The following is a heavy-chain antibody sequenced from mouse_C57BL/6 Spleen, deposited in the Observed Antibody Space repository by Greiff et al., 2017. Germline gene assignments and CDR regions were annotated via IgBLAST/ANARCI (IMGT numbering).Heavy chain of an antibody. CDR1: GYTFTSYW. Sequence: QVQLQQPGAELVKPGASVKLSCKASGYTFTSYWMQWVKQRPGQGLEWIGEIDPSDSYTNYNQKFKGKATLTVDTSSSTAYMQLSSLTSEDSAVYYCARSELVRFAYWGQGTLVTVSA. CDR3: ARSELVRFAY. V-gene: IGHV1-50*01. CDR2: IDPSDSYT. J-gene: IGHJ3*01. D-gene: IGHD4-1*01.